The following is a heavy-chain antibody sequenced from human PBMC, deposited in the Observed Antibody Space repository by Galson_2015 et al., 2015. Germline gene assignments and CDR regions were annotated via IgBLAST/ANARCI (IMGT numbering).Heavy chain of an antibody. Sequence: TLSLTCTVSGGSISSGSYYWSWIRQPAGKGLEWIGRIYTSGSTNYNPSLKSRVTISVDTSKNQFSLKLSSVTAADTAVYYCARARLERRADRVDYYYGMDVWGQGTTVTVSS. CDR2: IYTSGST. J-gene: IGHJ6*02. V-gene: IGHV4-61*02. CDR1: GGSISSGSYY. CDR3: ARARLERRADRVDYYYGMDV. D-gene: IGHD1-1*01.